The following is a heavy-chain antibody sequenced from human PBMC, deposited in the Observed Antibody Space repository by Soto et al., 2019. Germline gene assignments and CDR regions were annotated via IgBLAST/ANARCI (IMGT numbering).Heavy chain of an antibody. J-gene: IGHJ6*02. D-gene: IGHD3-10*01. V-gene: IGHV3-21*01. CDR3: ARDRGYDAHDYYYNAMEV. CDR1: GFTFRTYT. Sequence: GGSLRLSCISSGFTFRTYTMNWVRQAPGKGLEWVSGIRGFSPYTFYAESVKGRFTISRDNAKNSVFLQMDSLRAEDTAVYYCARDRGYDAHDYYYNAMEVWGQGTTVTVSS. CDR2: IRGFSPYT.